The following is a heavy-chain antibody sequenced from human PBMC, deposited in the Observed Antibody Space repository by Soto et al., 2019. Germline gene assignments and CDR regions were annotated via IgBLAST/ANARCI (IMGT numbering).Heavy chain of an antibody. V-gene: IGHV1-8*01. Sequence: ASVKVSCKASGYTFTSYDINWVRQATGQGLEWMGWMNPNSGNTGYAQKIKGRVTMTRNTSISTAYMKMSSLRSEDTTEYYCTRGHVSSSWYRGSYYYYYMDVWGKGTTVTVSS. J-gene: IGHJ6*03. CDR1: GYTFTSYD. CDR3: TRGHVSSSWYRGSYYYYYMDV. D-gene: IGHD6-13*01. CDR2: MNPNSGNT.